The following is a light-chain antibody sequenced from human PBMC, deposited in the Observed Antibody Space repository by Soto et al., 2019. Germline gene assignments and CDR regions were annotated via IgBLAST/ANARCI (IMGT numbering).Light chain of an antibody. Sequence: DIQMTQSPSSLSASVGDRVTITCRASPSISSLLAWYQQKPGKAPRLLIYDTSSLESGVPSRFSGSGSGTEFTLTISSLQPDDFATYYCQEYNTFSYTFGQGTRLEI. CDR3: QEYNTFSYT. J-gene: IGKJ2*01. CDR1: PSISSL. CDR2: DTS. V-gene: IGKV1-5*01.